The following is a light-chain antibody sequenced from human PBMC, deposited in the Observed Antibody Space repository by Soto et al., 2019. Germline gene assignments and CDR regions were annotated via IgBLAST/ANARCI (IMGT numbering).Light chain of an antibody. CDR1: RYITNS. CDR3: QQYDNLPLT. CDR2: DAS. V-gene: IGKV1-33*01. Sequence: DIQMTQSPSSLSAAVGDRVTVTCQASRYITNSLHWFQQKPGKAPKLLIYDASILQAGVPSRFSGSGSGIDFTFTISSLQPEDIATYDCQQYDNLPLTFGGGTKVDIK. J-gene: IGKJ4*01.